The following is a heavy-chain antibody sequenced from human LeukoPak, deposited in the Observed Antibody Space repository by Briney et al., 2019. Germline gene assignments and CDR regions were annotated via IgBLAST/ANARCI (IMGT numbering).Heavy chain of an antibody. Sequence: GGSLRLSCAASGFTFSSYWMHWVRQAPGKGLVWVSRIKSDGSSTSYADSVKGRFTISRDNAKNTLYLQMNSLRAEDTAVYYCARDLAINFDWLSIGYYGMDVWGPGTMVTVSS. CDR3: ARDLAINFDWLSIGYYGMDV. V-gene: IGHV3-74*01. D-gene: IGHD3-9*01. CDR2: IKSDGSST. CDR1: GFTFSSYW. J-gene: IGHJ6*02.